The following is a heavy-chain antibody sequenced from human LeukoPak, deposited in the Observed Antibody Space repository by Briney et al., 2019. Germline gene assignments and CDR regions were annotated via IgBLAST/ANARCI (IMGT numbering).Heavy chain of an antibody. CDR3: AKRALSTAWYPGPFDY. D-gene: IGHD2/OR15-2a*01. Sequence: GGSLRLSCAASGFTFNDFAMTWVRQAPGKGLEWVSSIGDAGTYYADSVKGRFTISRDNSKNMLYLQLNSLRAGDTAMYYCAKRALSTAWYPGPFDYWGQGLLVTVSS. CDR2: IGDAGT. V-gene: IGHV3-23*01. J-gene: IGHJ4*02. CDR1: GFTFNDFA.